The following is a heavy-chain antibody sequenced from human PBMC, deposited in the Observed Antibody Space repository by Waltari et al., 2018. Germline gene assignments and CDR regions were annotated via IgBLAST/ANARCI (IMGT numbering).Heavy chain of an antibody. Sequence: QVQLVQSGAEVKKPGSSVKVSCKASGGTFSSYAISWVRQAPGQGLEWMGGIIPIFGTANYAQKFQGRVTITTDESTSTAYMGLSSLRSEDTAVYYCASLSASGLGDIVATSAFDIWGQGTMVTVSS. CDR3: ASLSASGLGDIVATSAFDI. V-gene: IGHV1-69*05. D-gene: IGHD5-12*01. CDR2: IIPIFGTA. CDR1: GGTFSSYA. J-gene: IGHJ3*02.